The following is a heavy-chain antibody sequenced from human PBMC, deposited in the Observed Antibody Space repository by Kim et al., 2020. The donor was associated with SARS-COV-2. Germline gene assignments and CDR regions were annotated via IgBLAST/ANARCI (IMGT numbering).Heavy chain of an antibody. CDR3: AKDNNLHDYSNYGRIVDDAFDI. V-gene: IGHV3-9*01. Sequence: GGSLRLSCAASGFTFDDYAMHWVRQAPGKGLEWVSGISWNSGSIGYADSVKGRFTISRDNAKNSLYLQMNSLRAEDTALYYCAKDNNLHDYSNYGRIVDDAFDIWGQGTMVTVSS. CDR1: GFTFDDYA. D-gene: IGHD4-4*01. CDR2: ISWNSGSI. J-gene: IGHJ3*02.